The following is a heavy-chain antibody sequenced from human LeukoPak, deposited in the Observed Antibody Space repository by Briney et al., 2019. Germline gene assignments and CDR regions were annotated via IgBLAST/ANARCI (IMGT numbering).Heavy chain of an antibody. D-gene: IGHD3-22*01. CDR1: GYTFTGYY. CDR3: ARSPRYYYDSSGLGGYFDY. CDR2: INPNSGGT. J-gene: IGHJ4*02. Sequence: ASVKVSCKASGYTFTGYYMHWVRQAPGQGLEWMGWINPNSGGTNYAQKFQGWVTMTRDTSISTAYMELSRLRSDDTAVYYCARSPRYYYDSSGLGGYFDYWGQGTLVTVSS. V-gene: IGHV1-2*04.